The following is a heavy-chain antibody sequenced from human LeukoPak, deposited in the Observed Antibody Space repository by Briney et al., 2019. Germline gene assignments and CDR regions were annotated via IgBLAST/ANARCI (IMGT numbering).Heavy chain of an antibody. CDR2: ISYDGNNK. CDR3: ASDGWDSRLYYFDY. J-gene: IGHJ4*02. D-gene: IGHD1-26*01. CDR1: GFTFSSYA. V-gene: IGHV3-30-3*01. Sequence: GGALRLSCAASGFTFSSYAMHWVRQAPGKGLEWVAVISYDGNNKYYADSVKGRFTISRDNSKNTLNLQMNSWRAEDTAVYYCASDGWDSRLYYFDYWGQGTLVTVSS.